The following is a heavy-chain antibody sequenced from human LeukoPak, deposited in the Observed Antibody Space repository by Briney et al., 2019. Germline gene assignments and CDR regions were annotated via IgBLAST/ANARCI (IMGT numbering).Heavy chain of an antibody. V-gene: IGHV3-74*01. D-gene: IGHD3-16*01. CDR3: ERGGGEHAFDI. CDR2: INSDGSDT. J-gene: IGHJ3*02. Sequence: GGSLRLSCAASGFSFSRYWMHRVRQAPAKGLVWVSRINSDGSDTIYGDSVKDRFTISRDNAKNTLYLQLTSLRAEDTAVYYCERGGGEHAFDIWGQGTFVTVSS. CDR1: GFSFSRYW.